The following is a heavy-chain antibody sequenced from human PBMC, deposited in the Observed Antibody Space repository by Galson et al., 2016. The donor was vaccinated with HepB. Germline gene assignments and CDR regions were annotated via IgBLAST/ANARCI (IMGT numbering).Heavy chain of an antibody. D-gene: IGHD4-23*01. J-gene: IGHJ6*02. CDR2: ISSSSSTI. CDR3: AKDRNTVVTYGMDV. Sequence: SLRLSCAASGFTFSSYSMNWVRQAPGKGLEWVSYISSSSSTIYYADSVKGRFTISRDNSKNTLYLQINSLRAEDTAVYYCAKDRNTVVTYGMDVWGQGTMVTVSS. CDR1: GFTFSSYS. V-gene: IGHV3-48*01.